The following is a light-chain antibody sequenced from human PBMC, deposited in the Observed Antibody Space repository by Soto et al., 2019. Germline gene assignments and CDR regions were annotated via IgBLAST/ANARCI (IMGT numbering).Light chain of an antibody. CDR2: AAS. V-gene: IGKV1-39*01. Sequence: DIPMTQSPSSLSASVGDTVTLTCRAHQNIDRFLHWYQQKPGEAPRLLIYAASTLHSGVPSRFSGAGSGTHLALSINSLQPEDVATYYCQPGYSPPPNLTFGGGTKVEIK. J-gene: IGKJ4*01. CDR1: QNIDRF. CDR3: QPGYSPPPNLT.